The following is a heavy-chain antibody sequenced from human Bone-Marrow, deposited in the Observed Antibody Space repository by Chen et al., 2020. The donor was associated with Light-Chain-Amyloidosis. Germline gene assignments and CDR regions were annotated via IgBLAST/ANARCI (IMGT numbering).Heavy chain of an antibody. CDR1: GYIFTSFG. V-gene: IGHV1-18*01. CDR3: ARAGRERATKDNVFDI. J-gene: IGHJ3*02. CDR2: ISAHNGKK. Sequence: QVQLVQSGAEVKKPGASVKVSCKASGYIFTSFGISWVRQAPGQGLEWTGWISAHNGKKNYAQKFQGRVSLTTDTSTSTGYMALRSLRFDDTAVYYCARAGRERATKDNVFDIWGQGTMVIVSS. D-gene: IGHD3-10*01.